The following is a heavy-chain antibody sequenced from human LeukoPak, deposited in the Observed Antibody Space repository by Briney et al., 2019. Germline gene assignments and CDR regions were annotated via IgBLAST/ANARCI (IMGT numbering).Heavy chain of an antibody. CDR2: ISGSGGGT. D-gene: IGHD2-21*02. CDR3: ARGGDPDY. V-gene: IGHV3-23*01. CDR1: GFTFSSYA. Sequence: GGSLRLSCAASGFTFSSYAMSWVRQAPGKGLEWVSAISGSGGGTYYADSVKGRFTISRDNAKNSLYLQMNSLRAEDTAVYYCARGGDPDYWGQGTLVTVSS. J-gene: IGHJ4*02.